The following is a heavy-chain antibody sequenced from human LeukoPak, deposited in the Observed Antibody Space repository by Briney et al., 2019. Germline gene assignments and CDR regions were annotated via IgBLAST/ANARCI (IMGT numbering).Heavy chain of an antibody. D-gene: IGHD6-13*01. CDR1: GGSFSGYY. CDR2: INHSGST. V-gene: IGHV4-34*01. CDR3: ARGSGSRGYFQH. Sequence: SETLSLTCAVYGGSFSGYYWSWIRQPPGKGLEGIGEINHSGSTNYNPSLKSRVTISVDTSKNQFSLKLSSVTAADTAVYYCARGSGSRGYFQHWGQGTLVTVSS. J-gene: IGHJ1*01.